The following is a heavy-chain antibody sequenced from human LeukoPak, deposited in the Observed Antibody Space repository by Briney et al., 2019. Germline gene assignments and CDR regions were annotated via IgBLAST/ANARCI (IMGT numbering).Heavy chain of an antibody. CDR3: ARETYCSSTSCYDGYYYYGMDV. D-gene: IGHD2-2*01. CDR2: ISAYNGNT. J-gene: IGHJ6*02. Sequence: ASVKVSCKASGGTFSSYAISWVRQAPGQGLEWMGWISAYNGNTNYAQKLQGRVTMTTDTSTSTAYMELRSLRSDDTAVYYCARETYCSSTSCYDGYYYYGMDVWGQGTTVTVSS. V-gene: IGHV1-18*01. CDR1: GGTFSSYA.